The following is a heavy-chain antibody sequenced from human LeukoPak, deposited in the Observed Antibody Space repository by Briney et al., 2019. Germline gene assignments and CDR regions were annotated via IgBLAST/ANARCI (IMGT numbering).Heavy chain of an antibody. CDR1: GGSISTYY. CDR3: ARTMILRGGDY. V-gene: IGHV4-34*01. Sequence: PSETLSLTCSVSGGSISTYYWSWIRQPPGKGLEWIGEINHSGSTNYNPSLKSRVTISVDTSKNQFSLKLSSVTAADTAVYYCARTMILRGGDYWGQGTLVTVSS. D-gene: IGHD3-22*01. CDR2: INHSGST. J-gene: IGHJ4*02.